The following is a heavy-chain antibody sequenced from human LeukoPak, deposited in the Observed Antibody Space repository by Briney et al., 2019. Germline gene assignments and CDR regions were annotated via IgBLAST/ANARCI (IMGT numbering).Heavy chain of an antibody. V-gene: IGHV3-30-3*01. D-gene: IGHD3-3*02. J-gene: IGHJ1*01. CDR1: GFSFSTHK. Sequence: PGGSLRLSCAASGFSFSTHKMNWVRQAPGKGLEWVAVTSYDGTKIYYADSAKGRFTISRDNSKNMVYLQMNSLRAEDTALYYCARDSVKLPGISYFDNWGQGTLVTVSS. CDR2: TSYDGTKI. CDR3: ARDSVKLPGISYFDN.